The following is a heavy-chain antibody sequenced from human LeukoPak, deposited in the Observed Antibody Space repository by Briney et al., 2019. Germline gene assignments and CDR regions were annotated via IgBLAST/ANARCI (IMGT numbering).Heavy chain of an antibody. Sequence: GGSLRLSCAASGFTFSSYAMSWVRQAPGKGRAWVSAISGSGGSTYYADSVKGRFTISRDNSKNTLYLQMNSLRAEDTAVYYCAKDTLITFFGVSREGIAFDIWGQGTMVTVSS. CDR3: AKDTLITFFGVSREGIAFDI. V-gene: IGHV3-23*01. D-gene: IGHD3-3*01. CDR1: GFTFSSYA. CDR2: ISGSGGST. J-gene: IGHJ3*02.